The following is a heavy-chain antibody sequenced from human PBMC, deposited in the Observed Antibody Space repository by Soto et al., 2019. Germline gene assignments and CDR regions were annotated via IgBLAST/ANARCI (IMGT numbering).Heavy chain of an antibody. CDR2: IWYDGSNK. D-gene: IGHD3-9*01. V-gene: IGHV3-33*01. CDR3: ARDPARLRDSAGYYYGMDV. Sequence: QVQLVESGGGVVQPGRSLRLSCAASGFTFSSYGMHWVRQAPGKGLEWVAVIWYDGSNKYYADSVKGRFTISRDNSKNTLYLQMNSLRAEDTAVYYCARDPARLRDSAGYYYGMDVWGQGTTVTVSS. J-gene: IGHJ6*02. CDR1: GFTFSSYG.